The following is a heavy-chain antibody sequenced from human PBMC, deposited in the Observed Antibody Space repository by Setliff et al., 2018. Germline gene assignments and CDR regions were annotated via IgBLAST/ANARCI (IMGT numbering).Heavy chain of an antibody. V-gene: IGHV4-39*01. Sequence: SETLSLTCSVSGDSISSSSYYWVWIRQPPGKGLEWIGSITYSGITYYSPSLKSRVIVSVDTSKNQFSLKLSSVTAAHPAVYYCARLPGYCNGGNCYGYYTFDIWGQGTMVTVSS. D-gene: IGHD2-15*01. CDR3: ARLPGYCNGGNCYGYYTFDI. J-gene: IGHJ3*02. CDR2: ITYSGIT. CDR1: GDSISSSSYY.